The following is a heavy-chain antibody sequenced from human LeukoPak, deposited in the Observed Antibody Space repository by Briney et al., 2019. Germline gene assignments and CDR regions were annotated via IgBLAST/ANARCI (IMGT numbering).Heavy chain of an antibody. J-gene: IGHJ4*02. D-gene: IGHD5-12*01. CDR1: RGSISNYW. CDR3: ERDAGGYEDY. Sequence: SETLSLTCTVSRGSISNYWWSWIRQAAGKGLEWIGRVYPSGTTHCNPSLQSRVTLSVDTSKNQFSLKLSSLTAADTAVYYCERDAGGYEDYWGQGTLVTVSS. CDR2: VYPSGTT. V-gene: IGHV4-4*07.